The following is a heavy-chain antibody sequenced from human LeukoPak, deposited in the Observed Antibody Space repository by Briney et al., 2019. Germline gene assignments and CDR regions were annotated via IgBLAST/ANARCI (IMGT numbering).Heavy chain of an antibody. CDR2: IYYSGST. Sequence: SETLSLTCTVSGVSISSYYWSWIRQPPGKGLEWIGYIYYSGSTNYSPSLKSRVTISVDTSKNQFSLKLSSVTAADTAVYYCARQLVRYDWFDPWGQGTLVTVSS. J-gene: IGHJ5*02. CDR3: ARQLVRYDWFDP. V-gene: IGHV4-59*08. CDR1: GVSISSYY. D-gene: IGHD6-13*01.